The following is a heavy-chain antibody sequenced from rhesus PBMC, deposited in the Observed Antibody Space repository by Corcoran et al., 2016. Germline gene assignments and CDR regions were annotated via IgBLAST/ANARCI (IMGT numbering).Heavy chain of an antibody. CDR1: GASISSNW. Sequence: QVHLQESGPGLVKPSVTMSLPCAASGASISSNWWPSLRQPPGNARGWIGEINGNSGSTNYNPALKRRFTTSKDALKTQCSLKLSSVSAADRAVYYCARLGYSGSWSTTNDYWGQGVLVTVSS. D-gene: IGHD6-25*01. V-gene: IGHV4-80*01. CDR3: ARLGYSGSWSTTNDY. CDR2: INGNSGST. J-gene: IGHJ4*01.